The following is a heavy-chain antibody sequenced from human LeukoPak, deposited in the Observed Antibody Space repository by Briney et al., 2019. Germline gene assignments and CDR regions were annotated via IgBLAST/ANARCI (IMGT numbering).Heavy chain of an antibody. CDR1: GYTFTGYY. J-gene: IGHJ1*01. D-gene: IGHD3-3*01. CDR3: ATGGDFWSGPDTSLQH. V-gene: IGHV1-18*04. Sequence: ASVKVFCKASGYTFTGYYMHWVRQAPGQGLEWMGWISVYNGDTNDAQKLQGRVTMTTDKSTSTAYMELTSLRPDDTAVYYCATGGDFWSGPDTSLQHWGQGTLVIVSS. CDR2: ISVYNGDT.